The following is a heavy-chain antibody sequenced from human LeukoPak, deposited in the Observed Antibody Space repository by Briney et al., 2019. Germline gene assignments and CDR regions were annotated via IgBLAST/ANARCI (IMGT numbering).Heavy chain of an antibody. Sequence: SETLSLTCTVSGGAISSSSYYWGWIRQPPGKGLKWIGSIYYRGTTYYNPSLKSRVTISVNTSTNQFSLKVSSVTAADTAVYYSARQTTLGATLANRVMGAYGMDVWGQGTTVIVSS. J-gene: IGHJ6*02. D-gene: IGHD3-16*01. V-gene: IGHV4-39*01. CDR2: IYYRGTT. CDR3: ARQTTLGATLANRVMGAYGMDV. CDR1: GGAISSSSYY.